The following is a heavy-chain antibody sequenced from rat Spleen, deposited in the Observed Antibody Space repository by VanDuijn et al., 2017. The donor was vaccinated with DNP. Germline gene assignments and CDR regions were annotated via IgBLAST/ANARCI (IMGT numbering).Heavy chain of an antibody. CDR3: ARWPGYNPPYAMDA. V-gene: IGHV5-7*01. Sequence: EVQLVESGGGLVQPGRSMKLSCAASGLTFSDYNMAWVRQAPKKGLEWVATISYEGSSTYYRDSVKGRFTISRDNAKSTLYLQMDSLRSEDTATYYCARWPGYNPPYAMDAWGQGTSVTVSS. J-gene: IGHJ4*01. CDR2: ISYEGSST. D-gene: IGHD1-4*01. CDR1: GLTFSDYN.